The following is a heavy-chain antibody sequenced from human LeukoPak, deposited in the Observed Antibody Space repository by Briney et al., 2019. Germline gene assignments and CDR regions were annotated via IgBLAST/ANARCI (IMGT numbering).Heavy chain of an antibody. D-gene: IGHD6-19*01. CDR1: GYTFTSYH. V-gene: IGHV1-46*01. CDR3: ARSKAVAGTGGFDC. Sequence: GPVKGSCNASGYTFTSYHMHWVRQAPGQGLEWMGIINPSGGSTRYAQKFQGRVTMTRDTSTSTVYMELSSLRSDDTAVYYCARSKAVAGTGGFDCWGQGTLVIVSS. J-gene: IGHJ4*02. CDR2: INPSGGST.